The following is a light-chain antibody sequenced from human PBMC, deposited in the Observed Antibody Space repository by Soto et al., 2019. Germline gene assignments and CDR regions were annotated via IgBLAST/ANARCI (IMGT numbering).Light chain of an antibody. CDR3: SVYTRTSTYV. Sequence: QSVLTQPPSVSGSPGQSVTISCSGTIDDVTAYYRVSWYQQTPGTAPKLMIYDVSNRPSVVPDRFSGSRSGNTASLTISGLQAEDEGDYYCSVYTRTSTYVFGTGTKLTVL. J-gene: IGLJ1*01. CDR1: IDDVTAYYR. CDR2: DVS. V-gene: IGLV2-18*01.